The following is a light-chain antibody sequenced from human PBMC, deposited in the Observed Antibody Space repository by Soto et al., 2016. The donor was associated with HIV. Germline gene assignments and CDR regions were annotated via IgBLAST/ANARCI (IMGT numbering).Light chain of an antibody. CDR3: IQALQRPFT. Sequence: DIVMTQSPLSLPVTPGEAASISCRSSQSLLHSTGHNYLDWYVQKPGQSPQLLIYLGSNRASGVPDRFSGSGSGTDFTLKISRVEAEDVGIYYCIQALQRPFTFGLGPKCLS. CDR1: QSLLHSTGHNY. J-gene: IGKJ3*01. V-gene: IGKV2-28*01. CDR2: LGS.